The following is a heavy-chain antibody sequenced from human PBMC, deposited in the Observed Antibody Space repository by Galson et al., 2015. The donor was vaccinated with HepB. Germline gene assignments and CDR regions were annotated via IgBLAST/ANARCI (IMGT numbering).Heavy chain of an antibody. Sequence: SVKVSCKASGYTFTGYYMHWVRQAPGQGLEWMGWINPNSGGTNYAQKFQGRVTMTRDTSISTAYMELSRLRSDDTAVYYCARDKGCSGGSCYLDDAFDIWGQGTMVTVSS. J-gene: IGHJ3*02. CDR2: INPNSGGT. V-gene: IGHV1-2*02. CDR1: GYTFTGYY. D-gene: IGHD2-15*01. CDR3: ARDKGCSGGSCYLDDAFDI.